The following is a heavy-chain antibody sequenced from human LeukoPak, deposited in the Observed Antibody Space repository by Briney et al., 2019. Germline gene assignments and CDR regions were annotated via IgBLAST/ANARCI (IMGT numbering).Heavy chain of an antibody. CDR3: ARDYYGSGSYETNYYYGMDV. CDR1: GFTFSSYA. CDR2: ISGSGGST. Sequence: SGGSLRLSYAASGFTFSSYAMSWVRQAPGKGLEWVSAISGSGGSTYYADSVKGRFTISRDNSKNTLYLQMNSLRAEDTAVYYCARDYYGSGSYETNYYYGMDVWGQGTTVTVSS. J-gene: IGHJ6*02. D-gene: IGHD3-10*01. V-gene: IGHV3-23*01.